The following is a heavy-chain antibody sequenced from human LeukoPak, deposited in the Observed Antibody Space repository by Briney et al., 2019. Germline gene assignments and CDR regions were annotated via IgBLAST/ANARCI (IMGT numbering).Heavy chain of an antibody. Sequence: GGSLRLSCAASGFTFSSYWMSWVRQAPGKGLEWVANIKQDGSEKYYVDSVKGRFTISRDNAKNSLYLQMNSLRAEDTAVYYCAREGRERDYGDYSWFDPWGQGTLVTVSS. V-gene: IGHV3-7*03. J-gene: IGHJ5*02. CDR2: IKQDGSEK. CDR1: GFTFSSYW. D-gene: IGHD4-17*01. CDR3: AREGRERDYGDYSWFDP.